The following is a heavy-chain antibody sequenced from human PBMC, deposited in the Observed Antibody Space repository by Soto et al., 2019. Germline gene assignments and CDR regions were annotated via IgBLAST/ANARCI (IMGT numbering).Heavy chain of an antibody. Sequence: SETLSLTCAVYGGSFSGYYWSWIRQPPGKGLEWIGEINHSGSTNYNPSLKSRVTISVDTSKNQFSPKLSSVTAADTAVYYCARAIIGLYYFDYWGQGTLVTVSS. J-gene: IGHJ4*02. V-gene: IGHV4-34*01. CDR2: INHSGST. CDR1: GGSFSGYY. CDR3: ARAIIGLYYFDY.